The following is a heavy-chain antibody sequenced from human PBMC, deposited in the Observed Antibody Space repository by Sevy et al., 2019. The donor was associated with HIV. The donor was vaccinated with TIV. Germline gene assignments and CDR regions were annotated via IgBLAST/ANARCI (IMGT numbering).Heavy chain of an antibody. J-gene: IGHJ3*02. D-gene: IGHD3-3*01. V-gene: IGHV3-11*01. CDR3: ARGGNYDFWSGAAFDI. CDR2: ISSSGSTI. Sequence: GGSLRLSCAASGFTFSDYYMSWIRQAPGKGLEWVSYISSSGSTIYYADSVKGRFTISRDNAKNSLYLQMNSLRAEDTAEYYCARGGNYDFWSGAAFDIWGQGTMVTVSS. CDR1: GFTFSDYY.